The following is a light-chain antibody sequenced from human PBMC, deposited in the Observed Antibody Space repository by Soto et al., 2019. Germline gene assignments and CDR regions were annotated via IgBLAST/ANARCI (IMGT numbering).Light chain of an antibody. CDR3: QQYNSWT. CDR2: DAS. V-gene: IGKV1-5*01. J-gene: IGKJ1*01. Sequence: IQMTQSPSTLSASVGDRVTITCRASQSISSWLAWYQQKPGKAPKLLIYDASSLESGVPSRFSGSRSGTEFTLTISSLQPDDFATYYCQQYNSWTFGQGTKV. CDR1: QSISSW.